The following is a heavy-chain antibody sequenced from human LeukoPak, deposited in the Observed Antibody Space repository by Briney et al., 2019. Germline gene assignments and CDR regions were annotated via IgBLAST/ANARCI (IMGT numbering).Heavy chain of an antibody. V-gene: IGHV1-18*01. CDR2: ISAYNGNT. J-gene: IGHJ5*02. CDR1: GYTFTSYG. D-gene: IGHD6-6*01. CDR3: ARDGLRYSSSPTRVLWFDP. Sequence: ASVKVSCKASGYTFTSYGISWVRQAPGQGLEWMGWISAYNGNTNYAQKLQGRVTMTTDTSTSTAYMELRGLRSDDTAVYYCARDGLRYSSSPTRVLWFDPWGQGTLVTVSS.